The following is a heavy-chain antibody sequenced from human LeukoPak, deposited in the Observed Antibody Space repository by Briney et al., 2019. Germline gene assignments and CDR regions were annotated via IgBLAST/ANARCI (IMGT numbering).Heavy chain of an antibody. V-gene: IGHV3-30*18. CDR3: AKDGVDVQPYSSGPVGY. D-gene: IGHD6-19*01. CDR1: GFTFSSYG. CDR2: ISYDGSNK. Sequence: GRSLRLSCAASGFTFSSYGMHWVHQAPGKGLEWVAVISYDGSNKYYADSVKGRFTISRDNSKNTLYLQMNSLRAEDAAVYYCAKDGVDVQPYSSGPVGYWGQGTLVTVSS. J-gene: IGHJ4*02.